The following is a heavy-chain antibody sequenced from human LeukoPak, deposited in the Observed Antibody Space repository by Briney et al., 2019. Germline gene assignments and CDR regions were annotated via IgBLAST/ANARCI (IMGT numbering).Heavy chain of an antibody. D-gene: IGHD1-1*01. CDR1: GYTFTSYY. CDR3: ARATFLDDYYYYYMDV. CDR2: INPSGGST. J-gene: IGHJ6*03. Sequence: ASVKVSCKASGYTFTSYYMHWVRQAPGQGLEWMGIINPSGGSTSYAQKFQGRVTMTRDMSTRTVYMELSSLRSEDKAVYYCARATFLDDYYYYYMDVWGKGTTVTVSS. V-gene: IGHV1-46*01.